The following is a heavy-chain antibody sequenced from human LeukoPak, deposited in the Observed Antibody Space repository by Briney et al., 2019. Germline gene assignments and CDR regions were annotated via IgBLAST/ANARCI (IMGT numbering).Heavy chain of an antibody. V-gene: IGHV1-8*02. J-gene: IGHJ5*02. Sequence: ASVKVSCKASGYTFTGYYMHWVRQAPGQGLEWMGWMNPNSGNTGYAQKFQGRVTMTRNTSISTAYMELSSLRSEDTAVYYCARGTALWFDPWGQGTLVTVSS. CDR3: ARGTALWFDP. CDR1: GYTFTGYY. CDR2: MNPNSGNT.